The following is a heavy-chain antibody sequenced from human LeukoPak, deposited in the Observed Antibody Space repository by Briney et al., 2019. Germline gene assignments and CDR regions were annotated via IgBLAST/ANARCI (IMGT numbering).Heavy chain of an antibody. V-gene: IGHV3-21*01. CDR3: ARDNEIGSDFDSYDTRRPSGDACDI. D-gene: IGHD3-22*01. CDR2: ITSWGGNT. J-gene: IGHJ3*02. Sequence: GGSLRLSCAASGFTFSSFRMNWVRQAPGKGPEWVSSITSWGGNTHYGDSVKGRFTISRDNAKNSLYLQMNSLRAEDTAVYYCARDNEIGSDFDSYDTRRPSGDACDIWGQGTVVSVS. CDR1: GFTFSSFR.